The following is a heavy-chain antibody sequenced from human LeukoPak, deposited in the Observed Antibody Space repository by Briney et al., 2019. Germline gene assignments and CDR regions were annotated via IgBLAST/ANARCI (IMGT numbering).Heavy chain of an antibody. V-gene: IGHV3-33*06. Sequence: GGSLRLSCAASGFTFSHYGMHWVRQARGRGLEWVAVIWNDGSNKYYSDSVKGRFTISRDNSQNKVYLQMNSLSAEDTAVYYCAKDAQRGFDYSNSLEYWGQGTLVTVSS. CDR2: IWNDGSNK. CDR3: AKDAQRGFDYSNSLEY. CDR1: GFTFSHYG. J-gene: IGHJ4*02. D-gene: IGHD4-11*01.